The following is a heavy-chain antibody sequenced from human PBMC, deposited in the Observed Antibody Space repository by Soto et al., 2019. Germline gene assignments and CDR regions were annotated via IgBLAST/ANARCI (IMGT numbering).Heavy chain of an antibody. CDR2: MRADSGDT. D-gene: IGHD3-3*02. CDR1: GDSFRNFD. V-gene: IGHV1-8*01. J-gene: IGHJ5*02. Sequence: QVQLVQPGAEVRKPGASVKVSCKASGDSFRNFDFNWVRQPSGQGLEWSGWMRADSGDTGHAQKSQXXVTMTRDTSMSTAYMELSSLRVEDTAVYYCARYIFGQGFKAWGQGTLVFVSS. CDR3: ARYIFGQGFKA.